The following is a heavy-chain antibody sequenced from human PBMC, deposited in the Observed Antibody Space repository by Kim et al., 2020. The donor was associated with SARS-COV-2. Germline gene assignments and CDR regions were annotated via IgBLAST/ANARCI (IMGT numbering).Heavy chain of an antibody. CDR3: ARGPRYDYVWGSYRYTPPHDAFDI. V-gene: IGHV4-34*01. CDR2: INHSGST. D-gene: IGHD3-16*02. Sequence: SETLSLTCAVYGGSFSGYYWSWIRQPPGKGLEWIGEINHSGSTNYNPSLKSRVTISVDTSKNQFSLKLSSVTAADTAVYYCARGPRYDYVWGSYRYTPPHDAFDIWGQGTMVTVSS. CDR1: GGSFSGYY. J-gene: IGHJ3*02.